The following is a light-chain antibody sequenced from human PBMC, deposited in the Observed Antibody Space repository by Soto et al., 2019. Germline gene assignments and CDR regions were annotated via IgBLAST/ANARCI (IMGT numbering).Light chain of an antibody. V-gene: IGKV1-12*01. CDR1: QGVSTW. J-gene: IGKJ5*01. Sequence: DIQMTQSPSSVSASVGDRVTITCRASQGVSTWLAWYQQKPGKAPNLLIYTASSLQSGVPSRFSSSGSGTDFTLTINGLQPEDFATYYCQQAASFPITFGQGTRREIK. CDR3: QQAASFPIT. CDR2: TAS.